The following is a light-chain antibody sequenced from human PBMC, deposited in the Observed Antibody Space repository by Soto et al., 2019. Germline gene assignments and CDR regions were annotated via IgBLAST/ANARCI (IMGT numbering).Light chain of an antibody. V-gene: IGKV1-5*01. Sequence: DIQMTQSPSTLSASVGDRVTITCRASQSIRSWLAWYQQKPGKAPKLLIYDASSLESGVPLRFSGSGSGTDFILTSSSLQPDDFATYYCQQYNSYSPTFGQGTKVEIK. CDR1: QSIRSW. J-gene: IGKJ1*01. CDR2: DAS. CDR3: QQYNSYSPT.